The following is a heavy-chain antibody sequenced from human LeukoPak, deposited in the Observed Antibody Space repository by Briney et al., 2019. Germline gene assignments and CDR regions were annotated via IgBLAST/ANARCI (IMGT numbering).Heavy chain of an antibody. CDR1: GYTFTSYY. V-gene: IGHV1-46*01. D-gene: IGHD4-23*01. Sequence: EASVKVSCKASGYTFTSYYMHWVRQAPGQGLEWMGIINPSGGSTSYAQKFQGRVTITADESTSTAYMELSSLRSEDTAVYYCARAPSDGGNPQYFDYWGQGTLVTVSS. J-gene: IGHJ4*02. CDR3: ARAPSDGGNPQYFDY. CDR2: INPSGGST.